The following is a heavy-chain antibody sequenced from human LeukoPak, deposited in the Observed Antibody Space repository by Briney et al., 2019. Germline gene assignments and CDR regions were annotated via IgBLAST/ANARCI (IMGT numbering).Heavy chain of an antibody. Sequence: GGSLRLSCAASGFTFSTYSMNWVRQAPGKGLEWVSSISSSSDYLYYADSVQGRFTISRDNAKNSLYLQMNSLRAEDTALYYCAKGLGALKVNWFDPWGQGTLVTVSS. J-gene: IGHJ5*02. D-gene: IGHD3-16*01. V-gene: IGHV3-21*04. CDR1: GFTFSTYS. CDR3: AKGLGALKVNWFDP. CDR2: ISSSSDYL.